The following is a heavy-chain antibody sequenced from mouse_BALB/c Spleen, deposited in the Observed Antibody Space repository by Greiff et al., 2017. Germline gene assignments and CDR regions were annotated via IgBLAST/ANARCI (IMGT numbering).Heavy chain of an antibody. V-gene: IGHV5-9-4*01. CDR2: ISSGGSYT. CDR3: ATLGRDYFDY. J-gene: IGHJ2*01. CDR1: GFTFSSYA. D-gene: IGHD4-1*01. Sequence: EVMLVESGGGLVKPGGSLKLSCAASGFTFSSYAMSWVRQSPEKRLEWVAEISSGGSYTYYPDTVTGRFTISRDNAKNTLYLEMSSLRSEDTAMYYCATLGRDYFDYWGQGTTLTVSS.